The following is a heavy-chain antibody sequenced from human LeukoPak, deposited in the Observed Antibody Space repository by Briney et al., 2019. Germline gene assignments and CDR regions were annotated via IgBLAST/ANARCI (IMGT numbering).Heavy chain of an antibody. Sequence: GASVKVSCKASGYTFTSYDINWVRQATGQGLEWMGWMNPNSGNTGYAQKFQGRVTMTRNTSISTAYMELSSLRSEDTAVYYCARVGTEPVGATNELALSWSYYYYGMDVWGQGTTVTVSS. CDR3: ARVGTEPVGATNELALSWSYYYYGMDV. CDR1: GYTFTSYD. V-gene: IGHV1-8*01. D-gene: IGHD1-26*01. J-gene: IGHJ6*02. CDR2: MNPNSGNT.